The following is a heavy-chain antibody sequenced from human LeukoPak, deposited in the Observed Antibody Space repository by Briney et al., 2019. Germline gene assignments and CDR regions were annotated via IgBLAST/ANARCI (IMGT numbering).Heavy chain of an antibody. CDR3: AKWDAYCRSGKCYVGDFAFDI. Sequence: GASVKVSCKASGYTFTSYGISWVRQAPGQGLEWMGWISAYNGNTNYAQKLQGRVTMTTDTSTSTAYMELRSLRSDDTAVYYCAKWDAYCRSGKCYVGDFAFDIWGQGTKVTVSS. J-gene: IGHJ3*02. CDR2: ISAYNGNT. V-gene: IGHV1-18*01. CDR1: GYTFTSYG. D-gene: IGHD4-17*01.